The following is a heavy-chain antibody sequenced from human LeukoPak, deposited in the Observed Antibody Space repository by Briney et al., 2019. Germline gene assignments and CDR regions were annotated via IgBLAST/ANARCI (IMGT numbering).Heavy chain of an antibody. CDR3: ARDRYSSAWYEE. J-gene: IGHJ4*02. Sequence: GGSLRLSCAASGFTFSSYSMNRVRQAPGKGLVWVSHINSGGSSTSYADSVKGRFTISRDNAKNTLYLQMNSLRAEDTAVYYCARDRYSSAWYEEWGQGTLVTVSS. CDR2: INSGGSST. D-gene: IGHD6-19*01. V-gene: IGHV3-74*01. CDR1: GFTFSSYS.